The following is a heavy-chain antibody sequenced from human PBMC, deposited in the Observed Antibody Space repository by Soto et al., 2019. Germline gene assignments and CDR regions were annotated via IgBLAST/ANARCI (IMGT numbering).Heavy chain of an antibody. CDR3: AREDGYRGGDAFDI. J-gene: IGHJ3*02. V-gene: IGHV3-66*01. D-gene: IGHD5-12*01. CDR1: GFTVSSNY. Sequence: EVQLVESGGGLVQPGGSLRLSCAASGFTVSSNYMSWVRQAPGKGLEWVSVIYSGGSTYYADSVKGRSTISRDNSKSTLYLQMTSLRAEDTAVYYCAREDGYRGGDAFDIWGQGTMVTVSS. CDR2: IYSGGST.